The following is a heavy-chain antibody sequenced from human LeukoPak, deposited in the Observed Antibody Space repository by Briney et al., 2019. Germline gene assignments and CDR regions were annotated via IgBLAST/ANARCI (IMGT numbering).Heavy chain of an antibody. Sequence: PGGSLRLSCAASGFTFTTYNMNWIRQAPGKGLEWVSYISSSSSTIYYADSVKGRFTISRDNAKNSLYLQMNSLRDEDTAVYYCARDSSGYYVFDYWGQGTLVTVSS. V-gene: IGHV3-48*02. D-gene: IGHD3-22*01. J-gene: IGHJ4*02. CDR1: GFTFTTYN. CDR3: ARDSSGYYVFDY. CDR2: ISSSSSTI.